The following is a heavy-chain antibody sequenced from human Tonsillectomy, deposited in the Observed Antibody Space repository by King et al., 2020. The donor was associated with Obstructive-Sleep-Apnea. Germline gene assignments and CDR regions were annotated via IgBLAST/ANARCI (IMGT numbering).Heavy chain of an antibody. Sequence: QLVQSGAEVKKPGESLKISCKGSGYSFTSYWIGWVRQMPGKGLEWMGIIYPGDSDTRYSPSFQGQVTISADKSISTAYLQWSSLKASDTAMYYCARPSGYCSGGSCYTLYYFDYWGQGTLVTVSS. J-gene: IGHJ4*02. D-gene: IGHD2-15*01. CDR1: GYSFTSYW. CDR2: IYPGDSDT. CDR3: ARPSGYCSGGSCYTLYYFDY. V-gene: IGHV5-51*01.